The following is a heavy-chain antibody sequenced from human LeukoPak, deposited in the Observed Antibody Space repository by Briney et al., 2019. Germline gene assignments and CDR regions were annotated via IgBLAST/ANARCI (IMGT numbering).Heavy chain of an antibody. D-gene: IGHD6-19*01. CDR1: GFIFISYE. V-gene: IGHV3-23*01. CDR2: ISGSGANT. CDR3: AVAGVGSGHTADFDY. Sequence: PGGSLRLSCSAAGFIFISYEMTWVRQAPGKGLEWVSGISGSGANTYYADSVKGRFTISRDNSMDTVYLEINSLGAEDTAVYYCAVAGVGSGHTADFDYWGQDTLVTVSS. J-gene: IGHJ4*02.